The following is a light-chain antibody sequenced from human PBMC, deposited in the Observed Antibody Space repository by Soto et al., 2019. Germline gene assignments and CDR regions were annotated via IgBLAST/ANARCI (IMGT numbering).Light chain of an antibody. CDR1: NIGSKS. CDR2: YDS. Sequence: SYELTQPPSVSVAPGKTARITCGGNNIGSKSVHWYQQKPGQAPVLVIYYDSDRPSGIPERFPGSNSGNTATLTISRVEAGDEADYYCQVWDSSSDRHVVFGGGTKLTVL. J-gene: IGLJ2*01. CDR3: QVWDSSSDRHVV. V-gene: IGLV3-21*04.